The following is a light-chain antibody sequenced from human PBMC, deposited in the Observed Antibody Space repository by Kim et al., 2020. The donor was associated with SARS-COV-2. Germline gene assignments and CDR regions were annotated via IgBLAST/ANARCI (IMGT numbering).Light chain of an antibody. CDR1: QCVSSGD. CDR2: GAS. Sequence: VSPGEGATLSCRASQCVSSGDLAWYQQKPGQAPRLLIHGASIRATGIPGRFSGSGSGTDFTLTISGLEHEDFAVYYCQHYGSSVTFGQGTRLEIK. V-gene: IGKV3-20*01. CDR3: QHYGSSVT. J-gene: IGKJ5*01.